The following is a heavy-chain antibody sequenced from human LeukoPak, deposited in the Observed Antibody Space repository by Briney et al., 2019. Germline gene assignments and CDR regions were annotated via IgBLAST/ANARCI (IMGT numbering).Heavy chain of an antibody. D-gene: IGHD6-19*01. CDR2: LSSSRSFI. J-gene: IGHJ4*02. CDR3: ARDRLTSGWLTDF. V-gene: IGHV3-21*06. Sequence: GGSLRLSCEASGFTLSSYSMNWVRQAPGKGLEWVSSLSSSRSFIYYADSVKGRFTISRDNAKNSLSLQMDSLRAEDTAVYYCARDRLTSGWLTDFWGRGPLVIVSS. CDR1: GFTLSSYS.